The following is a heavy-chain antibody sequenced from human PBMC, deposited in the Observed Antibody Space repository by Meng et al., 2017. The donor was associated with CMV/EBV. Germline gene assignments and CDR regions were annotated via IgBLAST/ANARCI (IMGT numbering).Heavy chain of an antibody. V-gene: IGHV4-59*01. Sequence: SETLSLTCAVYGGSFSGYYWSWIRQPPGKGLEWIGYIYYSGSTNYNPSLKSRVTISVDTSKNQFSLKLSSVTAADTAVYYCASRYYGMDVWGQGTTVTVSS. CDR2: IYYSGST. CDR1: GGSFSGYY. J-gene: IGHJ6*02. CDR3: ASRYYGMDV.